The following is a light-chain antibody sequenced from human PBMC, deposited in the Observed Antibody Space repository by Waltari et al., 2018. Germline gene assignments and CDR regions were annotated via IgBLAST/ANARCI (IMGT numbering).Light chain of an antibody. Sequence: QSALTQPPSVSGSPGQSITISCTGSSTHIGGYDYVPLYRQDPGKAPKLIIHNVNKRPSGVSDRFSGSKSGNTASLTISGLQAEDEAHYFCNSYTSRSTMIFGGGTTLTV. V-gene: IGLV2-14*01. J-gene: IGLJ2*01. CDR3: NSYTSRSTMI. CDR1: STHIGGYDY. CDR2: NVN.